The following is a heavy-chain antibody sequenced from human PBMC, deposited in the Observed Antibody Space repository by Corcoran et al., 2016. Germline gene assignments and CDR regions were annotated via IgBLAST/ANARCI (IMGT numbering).Heavy chain of an antibody. CDR2: INPSGGST. D-gene: IGHD3-16*01. J-gene: IGHJ5*02. V-gene: IGHV1-46*01. CDR3: ARDVGRPKNWFDP. Sequence: QVQLVQSGAEVKKPGATVKVSCKASGYTFTSYYMHWLRQAPGQGLEWMGIINPSGGSTSYAQKFQGRVTMTRDTSTSTVYMELSSLRSEDTAVYDCARDVGRPKNWFDPWGQGTLVTVSS. CDR1: GYTFTSYY.